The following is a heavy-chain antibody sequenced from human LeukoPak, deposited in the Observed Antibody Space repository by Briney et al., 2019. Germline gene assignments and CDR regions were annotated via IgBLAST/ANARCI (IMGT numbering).Heavy chain of an antibody. CDR2: INHRGST. CDR3: AGFGYGSGSYYNWFDP. D-gene: IGHD3-10*01. J-gene: IGHJ5*02. V-gene: IGHV4-34*01. CDR1: GGSFSVYY. Sequence: SETLSLTCAVYGGSFSVYYWTWIRQPPGKGLEWIGEINHRGSTNPNPSLKSRVTISVDTSKNQFSLKLSSVTAADTAVYYCAGFGYGSGSYYNWFDPWGQGTLVTVSS.